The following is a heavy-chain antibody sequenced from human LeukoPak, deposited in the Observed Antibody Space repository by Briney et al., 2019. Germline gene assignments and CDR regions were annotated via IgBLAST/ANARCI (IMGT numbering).Heavy chain of an antibody. Sequence: ASVKVSCKASGYTFTGYYMHWVRQAPGQGLEWMGWINPNSGGTNYAQKFQGRVTMTRDTSISTAYMELSRLRSDDTAVYYCARDPSDITMIVNNWFDPWGQGTLVTVSS. V-gene: IGHV1-2*02. CDR2: INPNSGGT. CDR1: GYTFTGYY. CDR3: ARDPSDITMIVNNWFDP. D-gene: IGHD3-22*01. J-gene: IGHJ5*02.